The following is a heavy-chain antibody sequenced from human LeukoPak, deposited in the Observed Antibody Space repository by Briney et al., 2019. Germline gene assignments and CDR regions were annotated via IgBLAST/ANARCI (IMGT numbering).Heavy chain of an antibody. CDR1: GFTFSSYW. Sequence: GGSLRLSCAASGFTFSSYWMSWVRQAPGKGLEWVANIKQDGSEKYYVDSVKGRFTISRDNAKNSLYLQMNSQRAEDTAVYYCARQTRPSTVTTRWGGSYFFDYWGQGTLVTVSS. V-gene: IGHV3-7*01. CDR3: ARQTRPSTVTTRWGGSYFFDY. J-gene: IGHJ4*02. CDR2: IKQDGSEK. D-gene: IGHD4-17*01.